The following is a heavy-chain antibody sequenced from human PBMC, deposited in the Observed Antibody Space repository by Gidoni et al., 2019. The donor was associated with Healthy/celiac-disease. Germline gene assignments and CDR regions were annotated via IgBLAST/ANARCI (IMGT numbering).Heavy chain of an antibody. CDR2: INHSGST. J-gene: IGHJ3*02. CDR1: GVSFSGYY. V-gene: IGHV4-34*01. CDR3: ARGRDFDI. Sequence: QVQLQQWCAGLLQPSETLSLTCAVYGVSFSGYYWSWIRQPPGKGLEWIGEINHSGSTNYNPYLKSRVTISVDTSKNKFALKLSSVTAADTAVYYCARGRDFDIWGQGTMVTVSS.